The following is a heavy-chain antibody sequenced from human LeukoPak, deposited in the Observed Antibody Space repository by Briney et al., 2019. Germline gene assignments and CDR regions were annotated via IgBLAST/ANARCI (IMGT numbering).Heavy chain of an antibody. CDR2: IYHSGRS. D-gene: IGHD1-7*01. CDR1: GYSISSGFY. CDR3: ARGFWNSAFDY. Sequence: SETLSLTCSVSGYSISSGFYRGWIRQPPGKGLEWIGYIYHSGRSSYNPSLKSRVTISPDTSKNQFSLKLNSVTAADTAVYYCARGFWNSAFDYWGQGTLVTVSS. J-gene: IGHJ4*02. V-gene: IGHV4-38-2*02.